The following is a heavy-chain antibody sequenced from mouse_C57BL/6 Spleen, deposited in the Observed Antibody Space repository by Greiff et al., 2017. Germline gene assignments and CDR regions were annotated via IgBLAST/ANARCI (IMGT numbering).Heavy chain of an antibody. V-gene: IGHV1-55*01. D-gene: IGHD1-1*01. CDR3: ARTPYYGSSYLYY. J-gene: IGHJ2*01. CDR2: IYPGSGST. CDR1: GYTFTSYW. Sequence: LQLQQPGAELVKPGASVKMSCKASGYTFTSYWITWVKQRPGQGLEWIGDIYPGSGSTNYNEKFKSKATLTVDTSSSTAYMQLSSLTSEDSAVYYCARTPYYGSSYLYYWGQGTTLTVSS.